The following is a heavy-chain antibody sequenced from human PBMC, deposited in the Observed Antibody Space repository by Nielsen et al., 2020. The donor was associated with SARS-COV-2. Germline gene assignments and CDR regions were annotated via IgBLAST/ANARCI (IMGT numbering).Heavy chain of an antibody. Sequence: GESLKISYAVSGLTFNIYAMSWVRQAPGKGLEWVGRIKSKTDGGTTDYADPVKGRFTISRDDSVNTLWLQMNSLKSEDTAMYYCTTAGYGEDNWFDPWGQGTLVIVSS. J-gene: IGHJ5*02. D-gene: IGHD4-17*01. V-gene: IGHV3-15*01. CDR3: TTAGYGEDNWFDP. CDR1: GLTFNIYA. CDR2: IKSKTDGGTT.